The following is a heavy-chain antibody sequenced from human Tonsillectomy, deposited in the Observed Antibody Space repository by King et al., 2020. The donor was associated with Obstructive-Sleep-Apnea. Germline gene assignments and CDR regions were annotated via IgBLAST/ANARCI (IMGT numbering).Heavy chain of an antibody. CDR1: GFTFSIYA. D-gene: IGHD3-10*01. CDR3: ARELKDYHGPGTY. CDR2: ISYEGINK. Sequence: QLVQSGGGVVQPGRSLRLSCAASGFTFSIYAMHWVRQAPGKGLEWVAIISYEGINKYYADSVKGRFTISRDNSKNTVYLEMNSLRAEETAIYYCARELKDYHGPGTYWGQGTLVTVSS. J-gene: IGHJ4*02. V-gene: IGHV3-30*04.